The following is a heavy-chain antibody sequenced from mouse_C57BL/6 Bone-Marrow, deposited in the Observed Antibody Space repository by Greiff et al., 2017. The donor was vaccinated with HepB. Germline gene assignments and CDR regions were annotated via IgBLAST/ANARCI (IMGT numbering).Heavy chain of an antibody. CDR3: ASLYYDYDGNYYAIDY. V-gene: IGHV1-9*01. Sequence: QVQLQQSGAELMKPGASVKLSCKATGYTFTGYWIEWVKQRPGHGLEWIGEILPGSGSTNYNEKFKGKATFTADTSSNTAYMQLSSLTTEDSAIYYCASLYYDYDGNYYAIDYWGQGTSAPVSS. J-gene: IGHJ4*01. D-gene: IGHD2-4*01. CDR1: GYTFTGYW. CDR2: ILPGSGST.